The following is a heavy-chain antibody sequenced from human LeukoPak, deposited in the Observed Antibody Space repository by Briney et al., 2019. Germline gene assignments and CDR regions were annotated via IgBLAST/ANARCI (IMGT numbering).Heavy chain of an antibody. V-gene: IGHV4-59*01. CDR1: GGSISSYY. Sequence: NASETLSLTCTVSGGSISSYYWSWIRQPPGKGLEWIGYIYYSGSTNYNPSLKSRVTISVDTSKNQFSLKLSSVTAADTAVYYCARDQNWFDPWGQGTLVTVSS. J-gene: IGHJ5*02. CDR2: IYYSGST. CDR3: ARDQNWFDP.